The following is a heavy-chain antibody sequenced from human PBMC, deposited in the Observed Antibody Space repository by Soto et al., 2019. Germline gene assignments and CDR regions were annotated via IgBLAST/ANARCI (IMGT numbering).Heavy chain of an antibody. CDR2: IYYSGST. Sequence: SETLSLTCTVSGGSISSGDYYWSWIRQPPGEGLEWIGYIYYSGSTYYNPSLKSRVTISVDTSKNQFSLKLSSVTAADTAVYYCARAKPVVAATLDYFDYWSQGTLVTVSS. V-gene: IGHV4-30-4*01. D-gene: IGHD2-15*01. J-gene: IGHJ4*02. CDR3: ARAKPVVAATLDYFDY. CDR1: GGSISSGDYY.